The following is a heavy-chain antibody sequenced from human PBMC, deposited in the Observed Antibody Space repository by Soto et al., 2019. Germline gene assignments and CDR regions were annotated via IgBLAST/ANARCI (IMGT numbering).Heavy chain of an antibody. CDR1: GGSISSYY. V-gene: IGHV4-59*01. J-gene: IGHJ4*02. CDR2: IYYSGST. CDR3: ARVQRGGYCDY. Sequence: SETLSLTCTVSGGSISSYYWSWIRQPPGKGLEWIGYIYYSGSTNYNPYLKSRVTISLDTSKNKFSLKLISVTAADTAVYYCARVQRGGYCDYWGQGTLVTVSS. D-gene: IGHD3-16*01.